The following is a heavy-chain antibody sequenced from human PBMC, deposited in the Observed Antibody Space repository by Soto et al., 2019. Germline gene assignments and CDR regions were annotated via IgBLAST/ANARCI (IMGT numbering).Heavy chain of an antibody. CDR3: ARHRENYYYYGMDV. Sequence: GESLKISCKASGYTFTSYYIGWVRQLPGKGLEWMGIIYPGDSDARYSPSFQGQVTISADKSISTAYLQWSSLKASDTAMYYCARHRENYYYYGMDVWGQGTTVTVS. CDR1: GYTFTSYY. CDR2: IYPGDSDA. V-gene: IGHV5-51*01. J-gene: IGHJ6*02.